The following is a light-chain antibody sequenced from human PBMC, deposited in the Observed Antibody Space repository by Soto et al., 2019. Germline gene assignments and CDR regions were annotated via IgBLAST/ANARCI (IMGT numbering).Light chain of an antibody. Sequence: IVLTHSPATLSFSPWQRATLSFKASQSVSSFFAWYQQKPGQAPRLLIYDASQRATGIPARFSGSGSGTDFTLTISSLEPDDFAVYYCQHRGNWPPTFGQGTRLEI. V-gene: IGKV3-11*01. J-gene: IGKJ5*01. CDR2: DAS. CDR3: QHRGNWPPT. CDR1: QSVSSF.